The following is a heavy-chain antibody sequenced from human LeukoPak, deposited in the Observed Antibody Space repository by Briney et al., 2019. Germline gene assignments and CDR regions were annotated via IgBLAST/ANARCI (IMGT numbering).Heavy chain of an antibody. CDR1: GYTLTSYY. J-gene: IGHJ4*02. D-gene: IGHD6-19*01. Sequence: ASVKVSCKASGYTLTSYYMHWVRQAPGQGLEWMAIISPSGGSTFYAQKFQGRVTMTEDTSTDTAYMELSSLRSEDTAVYYCATFTGYSTGWGQGTLVTVSS. CDR2: ISPSGGST. V-gene: IGHV1-46*01. CDR3: ATFTGYSTG.